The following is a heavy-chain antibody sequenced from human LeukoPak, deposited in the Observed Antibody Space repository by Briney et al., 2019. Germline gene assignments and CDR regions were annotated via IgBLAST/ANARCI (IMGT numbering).Heavy chain of an antibody. Sequence: GGSLRLSCAASGFTFSSYGMHWVRQAPGKGLEWVAFIRYDGSNKYYADSVKGRFTISRDNSKNTLYLQMNSLRAEDTAVYYCAKGHYYDTPLGFDYWGQGTLVTVSS. CDR2: IRYDGSNK. CDR1: GFTFSSYG. V-gene: IGHV3-30*02. D-gene: IGHD3-22*01. J-gene: IGHJ4*02. CDR3: AKGHYYDTPLGFDY.